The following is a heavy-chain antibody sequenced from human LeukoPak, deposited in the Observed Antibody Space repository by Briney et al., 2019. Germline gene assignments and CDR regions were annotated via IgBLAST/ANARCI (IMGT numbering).Heavy chain of an antibody. Sequence: SETLSLTCTVSGGSVSSGSYYWSWIRQPPGKGLEWIGYIYYSGSTNYNPSLKSRVTISVDTSKNQFSLKLSSVTAADTAVYYCARVPVTIFGVAGGYYFDYWGQGTLVTVSS. D-gene: IGHD3-3*01. V-gene: IGHV4-61*01. J-gene: IGHJ4*02. CDR1: GGSVSSGSYY. CDR3: ARVPVTIFGVAGGYYFDY. CDR2: IYYSGST.